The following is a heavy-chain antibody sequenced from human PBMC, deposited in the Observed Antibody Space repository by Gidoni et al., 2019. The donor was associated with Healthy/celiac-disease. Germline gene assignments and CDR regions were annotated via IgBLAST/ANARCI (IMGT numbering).Heavy chain of an antibody. V-gene: IGHV3-11*01. CDR2: ISSSGSTI. CDR1: GFTFSDYY. CDR3: ARVQSSSSGPDSFDY. Sequence: QVQLVESGGALVTPGGPLRLSCAASGFTFSDYYMSWIRQAPGKGLEWVSYISSSGSTIYYADSVKGRFTISRDNAKNSLYLQMNSLRAEDTAVYYCARVQSSSSGPDSFDYWGQGTLVTVSS. D-gene: IGHD6-19*01. J-gene: IGHJ4*02.